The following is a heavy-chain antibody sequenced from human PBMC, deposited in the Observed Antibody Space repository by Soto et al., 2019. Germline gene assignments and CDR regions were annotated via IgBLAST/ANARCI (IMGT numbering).Heavy chain of an antibody. D-gene: IGHD2-15*01. J-gene: IGHJ6*02. V-gene: IGHV1-69*06. CDR1: GGAFGRYA. CDR3: ATDCSGGSCYGASGMDV. Sequence: QVQLEQSGAEVKKPGSSVKVACKASGGAFGRYAISWVRRAPGQSLEWMGQINAGFGATDLAQMFQGRVTITADKSTTTVYMELSSLRSDDTDVYYCATDCSGGSCYGASGMDVWSQGTTVTVSS. CDR2: INAGFGAT.